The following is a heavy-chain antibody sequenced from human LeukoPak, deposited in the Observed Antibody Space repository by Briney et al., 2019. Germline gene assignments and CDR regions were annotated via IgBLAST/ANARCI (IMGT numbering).Heavy chain of an antibody. D-gene: IGHD3-22*01. J-gene: IGHJ4*02. CDR3: AKGYYYDCSGYPFDY. CDR2: IKQGGSGK. CDR1: GFTFSNHW. Sequence: GGSLRLSCAASGFTFSNHWMSWVRQAPGKGLEWVADIKQGGSGKNYVDSVKGRFTISRDDATNRLYLQMNSLRAEDTAVYYCAKGYYYDCSGYPFDYWGQGTLVTVSS. V-gene: IGHV3-7*01.